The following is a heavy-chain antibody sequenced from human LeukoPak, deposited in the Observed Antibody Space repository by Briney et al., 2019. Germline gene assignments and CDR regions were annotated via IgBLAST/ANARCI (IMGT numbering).Heavy chain of an antibody. CDR3: ARDINPFSSSWDSFDY. J-gene: IGHJ4*02. CDR2: ISGSGGST. D-gene: IGHD6-13*01. V-gene: IGHV3-23*01. CDR1: GFTFTSYS. Sequence: PGGSLRLSCAASGFTFTSYSMNWVRQAPGKGLEWVSTISGSGGSTYYADSVKGRFTISRDNSKNTLYLQMNSLRAEDTAVYYCARDINPFSSSWDSFDYWGQGTLVTVSS.